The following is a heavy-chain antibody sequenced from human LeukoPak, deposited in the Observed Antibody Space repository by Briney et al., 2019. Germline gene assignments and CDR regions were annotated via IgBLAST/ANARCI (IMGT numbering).Heavy chain of an antibody. V-gene: IGHV4-59*01. D-gene: IGHD1-26*01. Sequence: SETLSLTCTVSGGSISSYYWSWIRQPPGKGPEWIGYIYYSGSTNYNPSLKSRVTISVDTSKNQFSLKLSSVTAADTAVYYCARRPTTSIVGATTNYFDHWGQGTLVTVSS. CDR2: IYYSGST. CDR1: GGSISSYY. J-gene: IGHJ4*02. CDR3: ARRPTTSIVGATTNYFDH.